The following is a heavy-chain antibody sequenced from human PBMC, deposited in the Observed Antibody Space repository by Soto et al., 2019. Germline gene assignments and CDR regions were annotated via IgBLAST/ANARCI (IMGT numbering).Heavy chain of an antibody. CDR2: INPNSGGT. J-gene: IGHJ6*02. V-gene: IGHV1-2*04. Sequence: QVQLVQSGAEVKKPGASVKVSCKASGYTFTGYYMHWVRQAPGQGLEWMGWINPNSGGTNYAQKVQGWVTMTRDTSISTAYMELSRLRSDDTAVYYCARVIKLGYDPMDYYYYYYGMDVWGQGTTVTVSS. D-gene: IGHD5-12*01. CDR3: ARVIKLGYDPMDYYYYYYGMDV. CDR1: GYTFTGYY.